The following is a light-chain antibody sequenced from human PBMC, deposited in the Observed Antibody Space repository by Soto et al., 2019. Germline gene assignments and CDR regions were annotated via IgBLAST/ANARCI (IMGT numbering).Light chain of an antibody. J-gene: IGLJ1*01. V-gene: IGLV1-40*01. Sequence: QSVLTQPPSLSLAPGQRVTISCTGSGSNIGAPYDVHWYQHLPGTAPKLLIYGSTNRPSGVPGRFSGSKSGTSASLAITGLQAEDEADYYCQSYDSSLSGYVFGAGTKVTVL. CDR2: GST. CDR3: QSYDSSLSGYV. CDR1: GSNIGAPYD.